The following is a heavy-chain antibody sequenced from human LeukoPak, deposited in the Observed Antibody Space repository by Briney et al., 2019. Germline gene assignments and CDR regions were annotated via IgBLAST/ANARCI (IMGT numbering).Heavy chain of an antibody. CDR1: GFTFSSYS. D-gene: IGHD6-13*01. J-gene: IGHJ4*02. Sequence: GGSLRLSCAASGFTFSSYSMNWVRQAPGKGLEWVSSSSSSSSYIYDADSVKGRFTISRDNAKTSPYLQTNSRRAEDTAVYYCARAAAGNFDYWGQGTLVTVSS. CDR2: SSSSSSYI. CDR3: ARAAAGNFDY. V-gene: IGHV3-21*01.